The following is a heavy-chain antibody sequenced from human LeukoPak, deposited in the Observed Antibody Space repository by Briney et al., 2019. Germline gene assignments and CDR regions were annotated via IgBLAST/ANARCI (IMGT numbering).Heavy chain of an antibody. Sequence: GALILSCAASGFTFSSYGMSWVRQAPGKGLEWVSAISGSGGSTYYADSVKGRFTISRDNSKNTLYLQMNSLRAEDTAVYYCAKVTEGPDAFDIWGQGTMVTVSS. V-gene: IGHV3-23*01. CDR1: GFTFSSYG. CDR3: AKVTEGPDAFDI. J-gene: IGHJ3*02. CDR2: ISGSGGST.